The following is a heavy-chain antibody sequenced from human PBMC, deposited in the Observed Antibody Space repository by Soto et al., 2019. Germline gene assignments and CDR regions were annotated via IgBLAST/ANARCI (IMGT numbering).Heavy chain of an antibody. CDR3: ARHVKGLPSREWLVIDY. V-gene: IGHV3-30*03. CDR2: ISYDGSNK. D-gene: IGHD6-19*01. Sequence: GGSLRLSCAASGFSFSSYGMHWVRQAPGKGLEWVAVISYDGSNKYYADSVKGRFTISRDNFKNTLHLQMNSLRAEDTAVYYCARHVKGLPSREWLVIDYWGQGTLVTVSS. CDR1: GFSFSSYG. J-gene: IGHJ4*02.